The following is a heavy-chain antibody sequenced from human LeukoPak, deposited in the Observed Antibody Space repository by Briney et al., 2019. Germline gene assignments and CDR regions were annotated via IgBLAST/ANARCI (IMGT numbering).Heavy chain of an antibody. D-gene: IGHD4-17*01. J-gene: IGHJ5*02. CDR2: VDHTGST. CDR1: DDSITMYY. Sequence: PSETLSLTCSVSDDSITMYYWTWIRQPPGKGLEWIGYVDHTGSTNFNPSLNGRVSISRDTSKNQFSLKLSSVTAADTAVYYCAREGDYGDKRNWFDPWGQGTLVTVSS. V-gene: IGHV4-59*12. CDR3: AREGDYGDKRNWFDP.